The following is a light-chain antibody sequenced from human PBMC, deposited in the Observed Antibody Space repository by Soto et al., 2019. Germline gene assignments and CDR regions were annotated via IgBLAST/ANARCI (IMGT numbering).Light chain of an antibody. Sequence: QSALTQPPSASGSPGQSVTISCTGTSSDVGGYNYVSWYQQHPGKAPKLMIYEVNKRPSEVPDRFSGSKSGNTASLIVSGLQAEDEADYYCSSYAGSNNYVFGTGTKVTVL. CDR3: SSYAGSNNYV. CDR2: EVN. V-gene: IGLV2-8*01. CDR1: SSDVGGYNY. J-gene: IGLJ1*01.